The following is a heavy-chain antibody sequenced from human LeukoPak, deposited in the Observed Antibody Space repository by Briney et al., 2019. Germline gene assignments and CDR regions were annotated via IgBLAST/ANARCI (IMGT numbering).Heavy chain of an antibody. CDR1: GFTFSNYA. CDR3: AKWGDYDVLTSYYVSDY. CDR2: ITGSGGNT. Sequence: QSGGSLRLSCAPSGFTFSNYAVSCVREAPGEGLEWVSAITGSGGNTYYADSVKGRFTISRDNSKNTVFLQMNSLRAEDTAVYYCAKWGDYDVLTSYYVSDYWGQGTLVTVSS. V-gene: IGHV3-23*01. J-gene: IGHJ4*02. D-gene: IGHD3-9*01.